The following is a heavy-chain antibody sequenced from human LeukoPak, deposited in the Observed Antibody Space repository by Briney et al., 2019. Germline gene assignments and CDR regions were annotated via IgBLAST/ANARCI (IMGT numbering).Heavy chain of an antibody. J-gene: IGHJ4*02. CDR3: ASNYYDSSGYYYTDY. D-gene: IGHD3-22*01. Sequence: SQTLSLTCAISGDSLSSNSAAWNWLRQSPSRGLEWLGSTYYRSKWFHDYAVSVKGRITINPDTSKNQFSLQLNSVTPEDTAIYYCASNYYDSSGYYYTDYWGQGTLVTVSS. CDR1: GDSLSSNSAA. V-gene: IGHV6-1*01. CDR2: TYYRSKWFH.